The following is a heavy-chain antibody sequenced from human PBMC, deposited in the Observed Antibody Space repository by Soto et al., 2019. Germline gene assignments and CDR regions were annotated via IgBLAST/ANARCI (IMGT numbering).Heavy chain of an antibody. D-gene: IGHD6-19*01. CDR1: GGSISSGGYS. V-gene: IGHV4-30-2*02. CDR2: INHSGSA. J-gene: IGHJ6*02. CDR3: ARLDERYYYYYGMDV. Sequence: SETLSLTCTVSGGSISSGGYSWSWIRQPPGKGLEWIGYINHSGSANYNPSLKNRVTISVDTSKNQFSLKLSSVTAADTAVYYCARLDERYYYYYGMDVWGQGTTVTVSS.